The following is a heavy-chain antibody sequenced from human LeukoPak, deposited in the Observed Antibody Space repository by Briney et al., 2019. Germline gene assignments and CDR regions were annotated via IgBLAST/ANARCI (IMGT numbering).Heavy chain of an antibody. J-gene: IGHJ4*02. CDR2: INHSGST. CDR1: GGSFSGYY. D-gene: IGHD2-2*01. CDR3: ARGSTGYCSSTSCYEVDY. V-gene: IGHV4-34*01. Sequence: SETLSLTCVVYGGSFSGYYWSWIRQPPGKGLEWIGEINHSGSTNYNPSLKSRVTISVDTSKNQFSLKLSSVTAADTAVYYCARGSTGYCSSTSCYEVDYWGQGTLVTVSS.